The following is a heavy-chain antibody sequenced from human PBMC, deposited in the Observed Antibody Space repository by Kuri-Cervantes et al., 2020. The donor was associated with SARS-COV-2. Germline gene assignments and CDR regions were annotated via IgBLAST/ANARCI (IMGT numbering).Heavy chain of an antibody. Sequence: ASVKVSCKASGYTFTGYYMHWVRQAPGQGLEWMGWINPNSGGTNYAQKFQGRVTMTRDTSISTAYMELSSLRSEDTTVYYCARDLGSSPMDWYFDLWGRGTLVTVSS. CDR2: INPNSGGT. D-gene: IGHD6-13*01. V-gene: IGHV1-2*02. J-gene: IGHJ2*01. CDR3: ARDLGSSPMDWYFDL. CDR1: GYTFTGYY.